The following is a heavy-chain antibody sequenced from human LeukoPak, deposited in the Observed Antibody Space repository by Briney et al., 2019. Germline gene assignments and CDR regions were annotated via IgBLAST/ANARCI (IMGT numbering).Heavy chain of an antibody. CDR2: IYYSGST. J-gene: IGHJ4*02. V-gene: IGHV4-39*01. Sequence: SETLSPTCTVPGGSISSSSYYWGWIRQPPGKGLEWIGSIYYSGSTYYNPSLKSRVTISVDTSKNQFSLKLSSVTAADTAVYYCASPGAPFDYWGQGTLVTVSS. D-gene: IGHD3-10*01. CDR1: GGSISSSSYY. CDR3: ASPGAPFDY.